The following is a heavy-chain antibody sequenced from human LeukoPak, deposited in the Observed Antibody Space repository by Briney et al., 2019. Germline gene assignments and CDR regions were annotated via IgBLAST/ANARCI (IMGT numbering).Heavy chain of an antibody. D-gene: IGHD2-21*02. J-gene: IGHJ3*02. CDR1: GGSISSSPYY. CDR2: IYYSGTT. Sequence: SETLSLTCTVSGGSISSSPYYWGWIRQPPGKGLEWIGSIYYSGTTHYNPSLESRVTISVDTSKNQFSLRLSSVTAADTAVYYCARDRSLFVTYCGGDCYWWFDAFDIWGQGTMVTVSS. V-gene: IGHV4-39*07. CDR3: ARDRSLFVTYCGGDCYWWFDAFDI.